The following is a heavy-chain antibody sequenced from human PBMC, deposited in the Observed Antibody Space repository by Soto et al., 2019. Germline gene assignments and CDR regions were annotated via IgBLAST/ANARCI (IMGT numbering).Heavy chain of an antibody. J-gene: IGHJ6*03. CDR2: IYYSGST. D-gene: IGHD2-21*02. CDR1: GGSISSSSYY. Sequence: SETLSLTCTVSGGSISSSSYYWGWIRQPPGKGLEWIGSIYYSGSTYYNPSLKSRVTISVDTSKNQFSLKLSSVTAADTAVYYCARHGGDDSYYYYYMDGWGKGTTVTVSS. V-gene: IGHV4-39*01. CDR3: ARHGGDDSYYYYYMDG.